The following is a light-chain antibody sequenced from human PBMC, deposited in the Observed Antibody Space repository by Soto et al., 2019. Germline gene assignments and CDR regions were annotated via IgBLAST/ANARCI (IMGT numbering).Light chain of an antibody. J-gene: IGLJ1*01. CDR3: SSYTSSSTLLYV. Sequence: QSALTQPASVSGSPGQSITISCTRTSSDVGGYNYVSWYQQHPDKAPKLMIYDVSNRPSGVSNRFSGSKSGNTASLTISGLQAEDEADYYCSSYTSSSTLLYVFGTGTKLTVL. V-gene: IGLV2-14*01. CDR2: DVS. CDR1: SSDVGGYNY.